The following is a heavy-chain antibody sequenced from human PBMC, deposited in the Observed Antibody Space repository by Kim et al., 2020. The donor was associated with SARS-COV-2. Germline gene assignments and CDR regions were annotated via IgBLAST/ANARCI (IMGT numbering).Heavy chain of an antibody. CDR2: IKSKTDGGTT. V-gene: IGHV3-15*01. CDR3: TTDRLGELGIEGAFDI. CDR1: GFTFSNAW. J-gene: IGHJ3*02. Sequence: GGSLRLSCAASGFTFSNAWMSWVRQAPGKGLEWVGRIKSKTDGGTTDYAAPVKGRFTISRDDSKNTLYLQMNSLKTEDTAVYYCTTDRLGELGIEGAFDIWGQGTMVTVSS. D-gene: IGHD7-27*01.